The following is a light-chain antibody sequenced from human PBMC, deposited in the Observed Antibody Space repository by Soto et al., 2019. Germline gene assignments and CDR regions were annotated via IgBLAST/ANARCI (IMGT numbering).Light chain of an antibody. CDR1: QSISSY. V-gene: IGKV1-39*01. CDR2: AAS. Sequence: IQMTQSPSSLSASVLDIVTITCRSSQSISSYLNWYQQKPGKAPKLLIYAASNLQSGVPSRFSGSGSGTDFTLTISSLKPEDFATYFCQQSYSTPPWTFGQGTKVDIK. CDR3: QQSYSTPPWT. J-gene: IGKJ1*01.